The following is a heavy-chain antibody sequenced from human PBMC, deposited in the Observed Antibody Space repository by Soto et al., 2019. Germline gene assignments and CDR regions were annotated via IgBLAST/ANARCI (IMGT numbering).Heavy chain of an antibody. D-gene: IGHD4-17*01. Sequence: QVQLVESGGGVVQPGRSLRLSCAASGFTFSSYGMHWVRQAPGKGLEWVAVIWYDGSNKYYADSVKGRFTISRDNSKNTRYLQMNSRSAEDTAVYYCARALFIYDYGDDDACDIWGQGTMVTVSS. CDR2: IWYDGSNK. J-gene: IGHJ3*02. CDR3: ARALFIYDYGDDDACDI. V-gene: IGHV3-33*01. CDR1: GFTFSSYG.